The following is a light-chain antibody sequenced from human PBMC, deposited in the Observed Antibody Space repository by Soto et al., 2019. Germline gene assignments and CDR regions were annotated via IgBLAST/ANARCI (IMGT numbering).Light chain of an antibody. CDR3: QQRSNWSLT. J-gene: IGKJ4*01. V-gene: IGKV3-11*01. Sequence: EIVLKQSPATLSLSPGERATLSCRASQSVSSYLAWYQQKPGQAPRLLIYDASNRATSIPARFSGSGSGTDFTLTISSLEPEDFAVYYCQQRSNWSLTFGGGTKVEIK. CDR1: QSVSSY. CDR2: DAS.